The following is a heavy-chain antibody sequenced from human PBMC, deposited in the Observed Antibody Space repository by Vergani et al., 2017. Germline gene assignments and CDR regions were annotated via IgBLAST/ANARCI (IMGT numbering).Heavy chain of an antibody. J-gene: IGHJ2*01. CDR3: ARGHCSSTSCSFGYFDL. CDR2: IGTAGDT. CDR1: GFTFSSYD. V-gene: IGHV3-13*01. Sequence: EVQLVESGGGLVQPGGSLRLSCAASGFTFSSYDMHWVRQATGKGLEWVSAIGTAGDTYYPGSVKGRFTISRENAKNSLYLQMNSLRAGDTAVYYCARGHCSSTSCSFGYFDLWGRGTLVTVSS. D-gene: IGHD2-2*01.